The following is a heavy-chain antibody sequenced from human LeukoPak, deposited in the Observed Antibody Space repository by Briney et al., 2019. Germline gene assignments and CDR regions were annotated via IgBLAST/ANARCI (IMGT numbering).Heavy chain of an antibody. CDR1: GFTFSSYG. CDR3: AKAPVTSCRGAYCYPFDS. D-gene: IGHD2-21*01. CDR2: TSSSDAGT. J-gene: IGHJ4*02. V-gene: IGHV3-23*01. Sequence: GGSLRLSCAASGFTFSSYGMSWVRQAPGKGLEWVAATSSSDAGTYHADSVRGRFTISRDNSKNTLYLQMNSLRAEDAAVYFCAKAPVTSCRGAYCYPFDSWGQGTLVTVSS.